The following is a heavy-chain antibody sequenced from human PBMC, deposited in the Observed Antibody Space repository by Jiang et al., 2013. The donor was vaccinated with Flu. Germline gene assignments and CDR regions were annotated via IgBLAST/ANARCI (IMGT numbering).Heavy chain of an antibody. CDR2: ITIYNGNT. J-gene: IGHJ4*02. D-gene: IGHD7-27*01. CDR3: ARSPLSGDPYYFDS. Sequence: SGAEVKKTGSSVKVSCKATGYTFTYPYLHWVRQAPGQPLEWLGWITIYNGNTNYAQKFQDRLTISRSTSLTFAYMELRSLTSDDTAMYYCARSPLSGDPYYFDSWGQGTLVTVSS. V-gene: IGHV1-45*02. CDR1: GYTFTYPY.